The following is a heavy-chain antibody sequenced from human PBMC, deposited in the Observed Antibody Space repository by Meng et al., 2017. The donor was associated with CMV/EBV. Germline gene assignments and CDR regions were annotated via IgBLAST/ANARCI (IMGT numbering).Heavy chain of an antibody. Sequence: GGSLRLSCAASGFTFSSYAMHWVRQAPGKGLEWVAVISYDGSNKYYADSVKGRLTISRDNSKNTLYLQMNSLRAEDTAVYYCARDLCSSSWIQLCQGRYFDLWGRGTLVTVSS. CDR2: ISYDGSNK. V-gene: IGHV3-30-3*01. J-gene: IGHJ2*01. D-gene: IGHD5-18*01. CDR1: GFTFSSYA. CDR3: ARDLCSSSWIQLCQGRYFDL.